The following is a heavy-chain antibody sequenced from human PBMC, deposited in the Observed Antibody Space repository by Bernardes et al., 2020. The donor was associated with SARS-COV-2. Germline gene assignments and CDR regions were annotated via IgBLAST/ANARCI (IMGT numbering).Heavy chain of an antibody. CDR3: ARTSSRSMTTRGPFRS. CDR1: GESFSGNY. V-gene: IGHV4-34*01. D-gene: IGHD1-1*01. J-gene: IGHJ5*02. Sequence: SETLSLTCAVYGESFSGNYWNWIRQPPGKGLEWIGEINYSGNANYSPSLKNRVTISVDTSKNQFSLKVKFVIAADTAVYYCARTSSRSMTTRGPFRSWGQGTLVTVSS. CDR2: INYSGNA.